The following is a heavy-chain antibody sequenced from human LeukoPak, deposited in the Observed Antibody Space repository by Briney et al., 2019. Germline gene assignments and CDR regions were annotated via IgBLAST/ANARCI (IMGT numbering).Heavy chain of an antibody. CDR1: GYTLTELS. D-gene: IGHD2-2*01. CDR2: FDPEDGET. CDR3: ATSIKGTTAVGY. Sequence: ASVKVSCKVSGYTLTELSMHWVRQAPGKGLEWMGGFDPEDGETIYAQKFQGRVTMTEDTSTDTAYMELSSLRSEDTAVYYCATSIKGTTAVGYWGQGTLVTVSS. J-gene: IGHJ4*02. V-gene: IGHV1-24*01.